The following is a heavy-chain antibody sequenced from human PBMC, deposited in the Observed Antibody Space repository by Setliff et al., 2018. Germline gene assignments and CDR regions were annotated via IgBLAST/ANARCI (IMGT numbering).Heavy chain of an antibody. D-gene: IGHD5-18*01. CDR3: ATFRGYTYGYDY. V-gene: IGHV1-18*01. Sequence: ASVKVSCKASGFVFTNYAITWVRQAPGQGLEWMGWISPIYGYTSYAQNFQGRVTMTTDASTNTAYMELRSLGSDDTAVYYCATFRGYTYGYDYWGQGTLVTVSS. CDR2: ISPIYGYT. J-gene: IGHJ4*02. CDR1: GFVFTNYA.